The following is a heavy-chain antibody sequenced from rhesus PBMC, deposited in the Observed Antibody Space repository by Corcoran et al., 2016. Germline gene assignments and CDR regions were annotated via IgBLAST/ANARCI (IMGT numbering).Heavy chain of an antibody. CDR2: INGNSART. CDR3: ARLEYRDYNGLDS. J-gene: IGHJ6*01. CDR1: GGSFSSYW. D-gene: IGHD4-23*01. V-gene: IGHV4-80*01. Sequence: QVQLQESGPGLVKPSETLSLTCAVSGGSFSSYWWSWIRRPPGKGLVWIGEINGNSARTNYTPSLKSRFSISKAAAKKQFALKLSSVTAADTAVYYCARLEYRDYNGLDSWGQGVVVTVSS.